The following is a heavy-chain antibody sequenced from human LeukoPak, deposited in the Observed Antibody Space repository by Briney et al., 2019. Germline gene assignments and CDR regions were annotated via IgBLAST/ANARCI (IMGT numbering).Heavy chain of an antibody. V-gene: IGHV3-48*03. CDR3: AKDFSITGAFDI. J-gene: IGHJ3*02. Sequence: GGSLRLSCAASGFTFSSYEMNWVRQAPGKGLEWVSYISSSGSTIYYADSVKGRFTISRDNSKNTLYLQMNSLRAEDTAVYYCAKDFSITGAFDIWGQGTMVTVSS. CDR2: ISSSGSTI. CDR1: GFTFSSYE. D-gene: IGHD3-3*02.